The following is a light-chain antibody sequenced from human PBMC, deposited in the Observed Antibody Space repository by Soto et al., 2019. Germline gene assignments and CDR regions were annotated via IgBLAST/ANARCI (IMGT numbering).Light chain of an antibody. CDR3: QSYDDIATTV. V-gene: IGLV1-40*01. Sequence: QSVLTQPPSVFGAPGQRVTISCTGSSSNVGAGYDVHWYQQIPGTAPKLLIYGNNNRPSGVPDRFSGSKSGASASLPISGLKTEDEADSSCQSYDDIATTVFGTGTKATVL. J-gene: IGLJ1*01. CDR1: SSNVGAGYD. CDR2: GNN.